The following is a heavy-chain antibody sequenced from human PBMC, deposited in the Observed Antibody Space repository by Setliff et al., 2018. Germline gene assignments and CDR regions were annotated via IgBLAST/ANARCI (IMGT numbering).Heavy chain of an antibody. CDR1: GYTFSDYG. CDR2: ISPYSGKT. D-gene: IGHD2-2*01. Sequence: GASVKVSCKASGYTFSDYGISWVRLAPGQGLEWMGWISPYSGKTFYAPHFQDRVVMTTDTSTNTAYMDLRSLRSDDTAAYYCERLVRYCTATSCQRTSGDDFWGQGTLVTVSS. V-gene: IGHV1-18*01. CDR3: ERLVRYCTATSCQRTSGDDF. J-gene: IGHJ4*02.